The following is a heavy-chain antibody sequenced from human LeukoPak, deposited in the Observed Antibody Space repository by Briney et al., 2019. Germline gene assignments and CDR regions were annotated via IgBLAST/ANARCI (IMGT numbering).Heavy chain of an antibody. Sequence: ASVKVSCKASGYTFTSYGISWVRQAPGQGLEWMGWISAYNGNTNYAQKFQGRVTMTRDTSISTAYMELSRLRSDDTAVYYCARPHRYYYDSSGYYYRYWGQGTLVTVSS. CDR3: ARPHRYYYDSSGYYYRY. V-gene: IGHV1-18*01. CDR2: ISAYNGNT. J-gene: IGHJ4*02. D-gene: IGHD3-22*01. CDR1: GYTFTSYG.